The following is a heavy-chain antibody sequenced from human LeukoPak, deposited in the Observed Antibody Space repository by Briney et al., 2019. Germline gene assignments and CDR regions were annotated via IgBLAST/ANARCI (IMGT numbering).Heavy chain of an antibody. CDR3: ARGKTSQNIVTRKTYNWFDP. V-gene: IGHV3-21*01. CDR2: ISSSSDYI. J-gene: IGHJ5*02. CDR1: GFTFSSYG. Sequence: GGTLRLSCAASGFTFSSYGMTWVRQAPGKGLEWVSSISSSSDYIYYADSVKGRFTISRDNAKNSLYLQMKSLRAEDTAVYYCARGKTSQNIVTRKTYNWFDPWGQGTLVTVSS. D-gene: IGHD2/OR15-2a*01.